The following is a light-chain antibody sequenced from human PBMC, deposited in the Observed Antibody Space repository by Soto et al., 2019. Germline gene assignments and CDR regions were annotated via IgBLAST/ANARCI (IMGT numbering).Light chain of an antibody. CDR2: EVS. J-gene: IGLJ2*01. CDR1: SSDVGGYNY. V-gene: IGLV2-14*01. CDR3: SSYTSSSPVV. Sequence: QSALTQPASVSGSPGQSITISCTGTSSDVGGYNYVSWYQQHPGKAPKLMIYEVSNRPSGVSNRFSGSKSGNKASLTISGLQAEDEADYYCSSYTSSSPVVFGGGTKVTVL.